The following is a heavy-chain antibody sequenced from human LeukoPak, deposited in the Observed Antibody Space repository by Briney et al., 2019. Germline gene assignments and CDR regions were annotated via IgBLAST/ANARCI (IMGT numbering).Heavy chain of an antibody. CDR1: GGSISSYY. Sequence: PSGTLSLTCIVSGGSISSYYWSWIRQPPGKGLEYIGYIYYSGSTNYNPSLKSRVTISVDTSKNQFSLKLRSVTAADTAVYYCARVQGSYGDRYYFDYWGQRTLVTVSS. CDR3: ARVQGSYGDRYYFDY. CDR2: IYYSGST. J-gene: IGHJ4*02. V-gene: IGHV4-59*01. D-gene: IGHD4-17*01.